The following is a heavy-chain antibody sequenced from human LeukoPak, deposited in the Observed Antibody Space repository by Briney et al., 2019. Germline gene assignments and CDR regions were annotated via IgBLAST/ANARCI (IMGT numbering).Heavy chain of an antibody. CDR3: AKTSPHETTVGPYWFFDL. V-gene: IGHV3-7*03. J-gene: IGHJ2*01. CDR2: IKQDGSEK. CDR1: GFTFSSYW. Sequence: GGSLRLSCAASGFTFSSYWMSWVRQAPGKGPEWVANIKQDGSEKYYVDSVKGRFTISRDNSKNTLYLQVNILRAEDTALYYCAKTSPHETTVGPYWFFDLWGRGTLVTVSS. D-gene: IGHD4-23*01.